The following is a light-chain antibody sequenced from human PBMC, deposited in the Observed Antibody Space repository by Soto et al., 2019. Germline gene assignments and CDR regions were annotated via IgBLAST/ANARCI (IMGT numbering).Light chain of an antibody. CDR3: QQYSGWPYT. V-gene: IGKV3-15*01. CDR1: QSISNH. J-gene: IGKJ2*01. Sequence: EIVLTQSPGTLSLSPGERATLSCRASQSISNHLTWYQQKPGQPPRLLIYGASTRATGIPARFSGSGSGTEFTLTISDLHSEDFAVYYCQQYSGWPYTFGQGTKLEIK. CDR2: GAS.